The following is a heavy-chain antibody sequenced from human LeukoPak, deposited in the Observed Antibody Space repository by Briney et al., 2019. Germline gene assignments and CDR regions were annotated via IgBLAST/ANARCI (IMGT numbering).Heavy chain of an antibody. Sequence: GGSLRLSCAASGFTFSSHSMYWVRQAPGKGLVWVSRINGDGSDTRYADSVKGRFTISRDNAKNTLYLQMNSLRAEDTALYYCAREGSISGYCFDIWGQGTTVSVSS. D-gene: IGHD3-22*01. CDR2: INGDGSDT. CDR1: GFTFSSHS. CDR3: AREGSISGYCFDI. J-gene: IGHJ3*02. V-gene: IGHV3-74*01.